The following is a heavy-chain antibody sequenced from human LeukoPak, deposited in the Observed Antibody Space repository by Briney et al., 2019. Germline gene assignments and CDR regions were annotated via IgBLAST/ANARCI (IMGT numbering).Heavy chain of an antibody. CDR3: ARLVGDVTTWDC. CDR2: IKQDESEK. J-gene: IGHJ4*02. V-gene: IGHV3-7*03. CDR1: GFSFSNYW. D-gene: IGHD1-26*01. Sequence: GGSLRLSCTASGFSFSNYWMSWVRQAPGKGLGWVASIKQDESEKYYVDSVKGRFTTSRDNAKSSLYLQMNALRGEDTAVYYCARLVGDVTTWDCWGQGTLVTVSS.